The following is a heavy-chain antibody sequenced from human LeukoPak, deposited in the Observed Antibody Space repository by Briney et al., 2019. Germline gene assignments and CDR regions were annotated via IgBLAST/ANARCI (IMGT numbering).Heavy chain of an antibody. D-gene: IGHD1-26*01. J-gene: IGHJ4*02. CDR1: GGSISSSSYY. CDR3: AGGIRIVGATLYFDY. Sequence: SETLSLTCTVSGGSISSSSYYWGWLRQPPGKGLEWIGSIYYSGSTYYNPSLKSRVTISVDTSKNQFSLKLSSVTAADTAVYYCAGGIRIVGATLYFDYWGQGTLVTVSS. V-gene: IGHV4-39*07. CDR2: IYYSGST.